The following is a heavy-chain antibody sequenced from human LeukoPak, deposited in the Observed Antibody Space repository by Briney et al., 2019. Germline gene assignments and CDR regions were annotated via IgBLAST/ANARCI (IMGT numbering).Heavy chain of an antibody. J-gene: IGHJ4*02. V-gene: IGHV3-74*01. CDR3: ARDGWYNRGDDLDY. D-gene: IGHD1-14*01. Sequence: GSLRLSCVASGFTFSDYWMHWVRQAPGKGLVWVSRIKSDGRSTSYVDSVKGRFTISRDNAKNTLYLQMNSLRVEDTGVYYCARDGWYNRGDDLDYWGQGTLVTVSS. CDR2: IKSDGRST. CDR1: GFTFSDYW.